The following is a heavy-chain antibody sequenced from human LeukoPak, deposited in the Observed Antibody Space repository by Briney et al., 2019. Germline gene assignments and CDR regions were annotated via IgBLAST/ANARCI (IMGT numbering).Heavy chain of an antibody. D-gene: IGHD6-6*01. CDR3: ARQSGLGDFDY. Sequence: SETLSLTCTVSGGSISSYYWSWIRQPPGKGLEWIGYIYYSGSTNYNPSLKSRATISVDTSKNQFSLKLSSVTAADTAVYYCARQSGLGDFDYWGQGTLVTVSS. CDR1: GGSISSYY. CDR2: IYYSGST. V-gene: IGHV4-59*08. J-gene: IGHJ4*02.